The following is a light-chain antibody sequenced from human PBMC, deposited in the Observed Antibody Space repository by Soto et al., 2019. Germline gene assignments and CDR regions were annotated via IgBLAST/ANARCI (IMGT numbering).Light chain of an antibody. CDR2: GAS. CDR3: QHYNNWPSIT. J-gene: IGKJ5*01. CDR1: QSVSSN. Sequence: DIVMTQSPATLSVSPGERTTLSCRASQSVSSNLAWYQQKPGQAPRLLVYGASTRATGIPARFSGSGSGTEFTPTIVSLQSEDFAIYYCQHYNNWPSITFGLGTRLEIK. V-gene: IGKV3-15*01.